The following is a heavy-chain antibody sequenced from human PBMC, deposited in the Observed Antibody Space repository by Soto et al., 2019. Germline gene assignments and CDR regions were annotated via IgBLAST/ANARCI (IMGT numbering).Heavy chain of an antibody. CDR1: GLTFSNVW. J-gene: IGHJ4*02. CDR3: GITAMINRDSSTIFDY. D-gene: IGHD5-18*01. Sequence: EVQLVESGGGSVKPGGSLRLSCAASGLTFSNVWMTWVRQAPGKGLEWVGRIKSKSDGETADVAAPVKARFTISRDDSKNTVFLEMNSLKSEDTALYYCGITAMINRDSSTIFDYWGRGTQVTVSS. CDR2: IKSKSDGETA. V-gene: IGHV3-15*01.